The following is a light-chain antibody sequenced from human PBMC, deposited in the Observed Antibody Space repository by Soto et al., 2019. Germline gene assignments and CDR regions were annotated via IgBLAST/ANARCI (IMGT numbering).Light chain of an antibody. V-gene: IGKV3-20*01. CDR3: HQFGDSPQT. CDR2: STS. CDR1: QSLSVSY. Sequence: EIVLTQSPGTLSLSPGDRATLSCRASQSLSVSYIAWYQQKPGQAPRLLIYSTSTRAAGIPDRFTGRGSGTHFTLAISRLDPEDFAVYYCHQFGDSPQTFGQGTTVEV. J-gene: IGKJ1*01.